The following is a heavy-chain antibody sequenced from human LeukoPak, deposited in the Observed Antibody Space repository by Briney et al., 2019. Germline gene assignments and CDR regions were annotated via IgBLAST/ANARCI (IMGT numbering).Heavy chain of an antibody. V-gene: IGHV4-34*01. CDR1: GGSFSGYY. CDR2: INHSGST. D-gene: IGHD5-12*01. CDR3: AREVAGYSGYDSGGIDY. Sequence: SETLSLTCAVYGGSFSGYYWSWIRQPPGKRLEWIGEINHSGSTNYNPSLKSRVTISVDTSKNQFSLKLSSVTAADTAVYYCAREVAGYSGYDSGGIDYWGQGTLVTVSS. J-gene: IGHJ4*02.